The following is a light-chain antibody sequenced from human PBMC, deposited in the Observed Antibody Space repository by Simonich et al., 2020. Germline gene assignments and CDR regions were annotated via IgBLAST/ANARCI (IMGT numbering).Light chain of an antibody. Sequence: DIQMTQSPSSLSASVGDRVTIHCRASQSISSYLIWYQQKPGKAPKLLIYAASSLQSGVPSRFSGSGSGTDFTLTISSLQPEDFATYYCQQSYSTPWTFGQGTKVEIK. CDR1: QSISSY. J-gene: IGKJ1*01. CDR3: QQSYSTPWT. V-gene: IGKV1-39*01. CDR2: AAS.